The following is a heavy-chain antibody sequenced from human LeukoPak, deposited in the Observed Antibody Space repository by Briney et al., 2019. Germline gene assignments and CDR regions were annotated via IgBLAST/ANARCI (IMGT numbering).Heavy chain of an antibody. Sequence: SEALSLTCTVSGGSISSSSYYWGWIRQPPGKGLEWIGSIYYSGSTYYNPSLKSRVTISVDTSKNQFSLKLSSVTAADTAVYYCARRVWDHPFDYRGQGTLVTVSS. CDR1: GGSISSSSYY. J-gene: IGHJ4*02. V-gene: IGHV4-39*01. CDR2: IYYSGST. CDR3: ARRVWDHPFDY. D-gene: IGHD3-16*01.